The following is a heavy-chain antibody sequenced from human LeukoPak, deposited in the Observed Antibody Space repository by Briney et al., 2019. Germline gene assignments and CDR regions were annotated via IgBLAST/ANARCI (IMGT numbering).Heavy chain of an antibody. Sequence: GSLRLSCAASGFTVSSNYMSWIRQSPGKGLEWVGYMFYSGDSSFNPSLKSRVTTSADASKNQFSLKVRSVTAADTAVYYCARRSPRYFKGHYFDPWGQGILVTVSS. D-gene: IGHD3-10*01. J-gene: IGHJ5*02. CDR1: GFTVSSNY. CDR3: ARRSPRYFKGHYFDP. V-gene: IGHV4-59*02. CDR2: MFYSGDS.